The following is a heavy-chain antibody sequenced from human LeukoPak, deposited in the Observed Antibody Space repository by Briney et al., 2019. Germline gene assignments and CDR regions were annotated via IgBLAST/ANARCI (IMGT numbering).Heavy chain of an antibody. V-gene: IGHV1-8*02. CDR2: INPNSGNT. J-gene: IGHJ4*02. Sequence: ASVKVSCKASGYTFTGYYMHWVRQAPGQGLEWMGWINPNSGNTGYAQKFQGRVTMTRNTSISTAYMELSSLRSDDTAVYYCARGPSRRYVNYWGQGTLVTVSS. CDR1: GYTFTGYY. CDR3: ARGPSRRYVNY.